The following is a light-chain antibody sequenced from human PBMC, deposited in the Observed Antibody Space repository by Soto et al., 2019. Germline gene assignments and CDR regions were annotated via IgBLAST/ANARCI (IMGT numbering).Light chain of an antibody. Sequence: EIVMTQSPATLSVSPGERATLSCRASQSVSSNLAWYQQKPGQAPRLLIYGASTRATGTPARFSGSGSGTEFTLTISSLQSEDGAVSYCQQYYNWLGTFGQGTKVEIK. CDR1: QSVSSN. CDR2: GAS. J-gene: IGKJ1*01. CDR3: QQYYNWLGT. V-gene: IGKV3-15*01.